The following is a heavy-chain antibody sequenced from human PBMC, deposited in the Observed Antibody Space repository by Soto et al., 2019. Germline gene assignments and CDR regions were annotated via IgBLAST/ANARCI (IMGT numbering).Heavy chain of an antibody. CDR1: GGPFSSYA. CDR3: AREYLGSSSGGPRDYYYYGMDV. Sequence: SVKVSCKASGGPFSSYAISWVRQAPGQGLEWMGGIIPIFGTANYAQKFQGRVTITADESTSTAYMELSSLRSEDTAVYYCAREYLGSSSGGPRDYYYYGMDVWGQGTTVTVSS. V-gene: IGHV1-69*13. CDR2: IIPIFGTA. J-gene: IGHJ6*02. D-gene: IGHD6-6*01.